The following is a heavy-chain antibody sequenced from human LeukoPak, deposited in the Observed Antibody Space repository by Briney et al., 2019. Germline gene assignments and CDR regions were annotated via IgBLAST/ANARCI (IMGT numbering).Heavy chain of an antibody. J-gene: IGHJ4*02. CDR1: GGTFSSYA. V-gene: IGHV1-18*01. D-gene: IGHD3-22*01. CDR2: ISAYNGNT. CDR3: ARTPYYYDSSGWYYFGY. Sequence: ASVKVSCKASGGTFSSYAISWVRQAPGQGLEWMGWISAYNGNTNYAQKLQGRVTMTTDTSTSTAYMELRSLRSDDTAVYYCARTPYYYDSSGWYYFGYWGQGTLVTVSS.